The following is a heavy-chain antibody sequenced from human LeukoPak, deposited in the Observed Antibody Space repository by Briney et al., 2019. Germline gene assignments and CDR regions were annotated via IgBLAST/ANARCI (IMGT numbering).Heavy chain of an antibody. D-gene: IGHD3-22*01. Sequence: GGSLRLSCAASGFTLSSYATSWVRQAPGKGLEWVSGISGSGGSTYYADSVKGRFTISRDNSKNTLYLQMNSLRAEDTAAYYCAKGPQVGSGYHPDYWGQGILVTVSS. CDR3: AKGPQVGSGYHPDY. J-gene: IGHJ4*02. CDR1: GFTLSSYA. V-gene: IGHV3-23*01. CDR2: ISGSGGST.